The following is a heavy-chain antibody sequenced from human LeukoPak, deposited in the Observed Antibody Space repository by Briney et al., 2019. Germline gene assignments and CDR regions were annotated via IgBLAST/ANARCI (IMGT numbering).Heavy chain of an antibody. Sequence: PGGSLRLSCTVSGFTVSSNSMSWVRQAPGKGLEWVSFIYSDNTHYSDSVKGRFTISRDNSKNTLYLQMNSLRAEDTAVYYCAKDGYYYGSGSYGWADYWGQGTLVTVSS. D-gene: IGHD3-10*01. CDR3: AKDGYYYGSGSYGWADY. V-gene: IGHV3-66*03. CDR1: GFTVSSNS. J-gene: IGHJ4*02. CDR2: IYSDNT.